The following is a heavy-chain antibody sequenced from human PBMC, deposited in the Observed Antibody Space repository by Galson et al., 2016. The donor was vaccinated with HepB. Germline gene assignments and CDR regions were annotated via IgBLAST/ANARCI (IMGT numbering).Heavy chain of an antibody. CDR1: GFTFRTYS. CDR2: IGTGGNYN. Sequence: SLRLSCAASGFTFRTYSMNWVRQAPGRGLEWVSSIGTGGNYNYYADSVQGRFTISRDDAKDSLFLQMNSLRAEDTAVYYCARGPTAVTSLGFGYWGQGTLVTVSS. V-gene: IGHV3-21*01. D-gene: IGHD4-17*01. CDR3: ARGPTAVTSLGFGY. J-gene: IGHJ4*02.